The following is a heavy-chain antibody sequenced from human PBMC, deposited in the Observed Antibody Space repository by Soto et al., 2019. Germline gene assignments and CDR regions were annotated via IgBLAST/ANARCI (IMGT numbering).Heavy chain of an antibody. CDR2: ITSSSGHI. CDR3: VRERGLSSFYGMDV. D-gene: IGHD3-10*01. J-gene: IGHJ6*02. V-gene: IGHV3-21*02. CDR1: GFTLTTYT. Sequence: EVQLVESGGGLVKPGGSLRLSCEASGFTLTTYTMNWVRQASGKGLEWVSSITSSSGHIYYADSVKGRFTISRDNARNSLYQQMNSLRAEDTAVYYCVRERGLSSFYGMDVWGQGTTVTVSS.